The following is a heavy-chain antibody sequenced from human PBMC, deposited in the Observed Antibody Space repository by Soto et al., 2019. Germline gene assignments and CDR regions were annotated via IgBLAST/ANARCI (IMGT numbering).Heavy chain of an antibody. CDR2: IIPIFGTA. J-gene: IGHJ4*02. CDR3: ARGEASGSGWAIIDY. CDR1: GGTFSSYA. D-gene: IGHD3-22*01. Sequence: QVQLVQSGAEVKKPGSSVKVSCKASGGTFSSYAISWVRQAPGQGLEWMGGIIPIFGTANYAQKFQGRVTXPXAXSXXTAYMALSSLRSEDTAVYYCARGEASGSGWAIIDYWGQGTLVTVSS. V-gene: IGHV1-69*05.